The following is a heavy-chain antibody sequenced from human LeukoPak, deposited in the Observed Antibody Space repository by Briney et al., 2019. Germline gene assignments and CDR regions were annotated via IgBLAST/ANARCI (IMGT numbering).Heavy chain of an antibody. V-gene: IGHV4-38-2*02. Sequence: SETLSLTCTVSGGSISSGYFWGWIRQPPGKGPEWIATTHHSGATYYNPSLKSRVTLSVDTSKNQVSLKMTSVTAADTAVYYCTREVWGSTFPDYWGQGTLVTVSS. D-gene: IGHD7-27*01. CDR3: TREVWGSTFPDY. J-gene: IGHJ4*02. CDR2: THHSGAT. CDR1: GGSISSGYF.